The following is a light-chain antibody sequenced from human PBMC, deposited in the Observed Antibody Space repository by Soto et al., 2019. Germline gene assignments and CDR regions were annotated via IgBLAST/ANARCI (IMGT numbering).Light chain of an antibody. CDR3: QQYNSYSPYT. V-gene: IGKV1-5*03. Sequence: DIQMTQSPSTLSASVGDRVTITCRASQSISSWLAWYQQKPGKAPKLLIYKASSLESGVPSRFRGSGSGTEFTLTISSLQPDDFATYYCQQYNSYSPYTFGQGTKLEI. CDR2: KAS. CDR1: QSISSW. J-gene: IGKJ2*01.